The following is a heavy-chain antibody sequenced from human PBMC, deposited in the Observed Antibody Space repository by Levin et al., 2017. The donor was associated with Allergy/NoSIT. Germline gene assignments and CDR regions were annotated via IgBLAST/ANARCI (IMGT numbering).Heavy chain of an antibody. J-gene: IGHJ4*02. CDR3: VREWGNTRSFDC. CDR1: DGSINNYF. CDR2: INPSGSA. V-gene: IGHV4-4*07. D-gene: IGHD3-16*01. Sequence: SETLSLTCTVSDGSINNYFWSWIRQPAGKGLEWIGRINPSGSATYNPSLKSRVTMSVDTSKNQFSLNLNSVTAADTAVYYCVREWGNTRSFDCWGQGSLVTVSS.